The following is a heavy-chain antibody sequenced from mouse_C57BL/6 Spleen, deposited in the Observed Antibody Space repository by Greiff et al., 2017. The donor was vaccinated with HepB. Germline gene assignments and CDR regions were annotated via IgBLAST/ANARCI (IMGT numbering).Heavy chain of an antibody. CDR3: AREITTVVALGDFDY. V-gene: IGHV5-4*01. D-gene: IGHD1-1*01. Sequence: DVKLVESGGGLVKPGGSLKLSCAASGFTFSSYAMSWVRQTPEKRLEWVATISDGGSYTYYPDNVKGRFTISRDNAKNNLYLQMSHLKSEDTAMYYCAREITTVVALGDFDYWGQGTTLTVSS. J-gene: IGHJ2*01. CDR2: ISDGGSYT. CDR1: GFTFSSYA.